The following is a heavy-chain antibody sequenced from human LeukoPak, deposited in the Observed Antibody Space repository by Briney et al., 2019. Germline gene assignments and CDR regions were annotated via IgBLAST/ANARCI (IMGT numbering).Heavy chain of an antibody. J-gene: IGHJ3*02. CDR2: INPNSGGT. CDR1: GSTFTGYY. D-gene: IGHD3-10*01. V-gene: IGHV1-2*06. Sequence: ASVKVSCKASGSTFTGYYMHWLRQAPGQGLEWLGRINPNSGGTNYAQKFQGRVTMTRDTSISTAYMELSRLRSADTAVYYCARDRVQVVPDDIWGQGTMVTVSS. CDR3: ARDRVQVVPDDI.